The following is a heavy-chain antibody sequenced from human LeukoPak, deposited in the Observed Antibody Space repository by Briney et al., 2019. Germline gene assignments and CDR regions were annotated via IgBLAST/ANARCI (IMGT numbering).Heavy chain of an antibody. CDR2: IYYTGST. CDR3: AREVFGESYYYMDV. D-gene: IGHD3-10*01. J-gene: IGHJ6*03. V-gene: IGHV4-59*01. CDR1: GGSMSSYY. Sequence: SETLSLTCTVSGGSMSSYYWSWIRQPPGKGLEWIGYIYYTGSTNYNPSLKSRVTISVDTSKNQFSLKLSSVTAADTAVYYCAREVFGESYYYMDVWGKGTTVTISS.